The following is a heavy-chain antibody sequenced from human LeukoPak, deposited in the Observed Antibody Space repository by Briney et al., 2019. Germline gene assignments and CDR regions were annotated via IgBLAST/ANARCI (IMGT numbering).Heavy chain of an antibody. J-gene: IGHJ4*02. CDR2: ISYDGSNK. CDR1: GFTFSSYG. D-gene: IGHD2-15*01. V-gene: IGHV3-30*03. CDR3: ARVSPKYCSGGSCYYRY. Sequence: TGGSLRLSCAASGFTFSSYGMHWVRQAPGKGLEWVAVISYDGSNKYYADSVKGRFTISRDNSKNTLYLQMNSLRAEDTAVYYCARVSPKYCSGGSCYYRYWGQGTLVTVSS.